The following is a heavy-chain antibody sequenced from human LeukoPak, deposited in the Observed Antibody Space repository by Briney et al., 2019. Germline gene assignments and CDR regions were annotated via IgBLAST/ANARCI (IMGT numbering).Heavy chain of an antibody. CDR2: ISSSSSYT. Sequence: GGSLRLSCAASGFTFSSYGMHWVRQAPGKGLEWVSHISSSSSYTNYADSVKGRFTISRDNAKNSLYLQMNSLRAEDTAVYYCARDRPHHDSNSYNWFDRWGQGTLVSVCS. J-gene: IGHJ5*02. CDR3: ARDRPHHDSNSYNWFDR. D-gene: IGHD3-22*01. CDR1: GFTFSSYG. V-gene: IGHV3-21*05.